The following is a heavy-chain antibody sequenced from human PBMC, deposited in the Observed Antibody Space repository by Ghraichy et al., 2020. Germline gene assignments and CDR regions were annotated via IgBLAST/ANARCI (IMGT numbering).Heavy chain of an antibody. CDR2: IYYNGRT. V-gene: IGHV4-39*01. CDR1: GGSISTSNYY. Sequence: SQTLSLTCTVSGGSISTSNYYWGWIRQPPGKGLEWIGSIYYNGRTFYNPSLKSRVTISVDTSKNQFSLKLSSVTAADTAIYYYASPPAYDSSGYYYFDYWGQGSLVTVSS. D-gene: IGHD3-22*01. J-gene: IGHJ4*02. CDR3: ASPPAYDSSGYYYFDY.